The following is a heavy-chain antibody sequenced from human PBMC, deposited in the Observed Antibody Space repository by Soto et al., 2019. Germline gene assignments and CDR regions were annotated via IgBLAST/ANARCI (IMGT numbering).Heavy chain of an antibody. CDR2: INHSGST. V-gene: IGHV4-34*01. CDR1: GGSFSGYY. CDR3: ARGARRDSSSLGYYYYYGMDV. J-gene: IGHJ6*02. Sequence: PSETLSLTCAVYGGSFSGYYWSWIRQPPGKGLEWIGEINHSGSTNYNPSLKSRVTISVDTSKNQFSLKLSSVTAADAAVYYCARGARRDSSSLGYYYYYGMDVWGQGTTVTVS. D-gene: IGHD6-13*01.